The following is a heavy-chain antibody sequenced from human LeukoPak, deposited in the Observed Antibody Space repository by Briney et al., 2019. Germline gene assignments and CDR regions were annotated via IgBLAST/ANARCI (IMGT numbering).Heavy chain of an antibody. V-gene: IGHV4-30-4*08. CDR1: GGSISSGDYY. D-gene: IGHD2-2*02. CDR2: IYYSGST. CDR3: ARWEGCSSTSCYTGFDY. J-gene: IGHJ4*02. Sequence: SETLSLTCTVSGGSISSGDYYWSWIRQPPGKGLERIGYIYYSGSTYYNPSLKSRVTISVDTSKNQFSLKLSSVTAADTAVYYCARWEGCSSTSCYTGFDYWGQGTLVTVSS.